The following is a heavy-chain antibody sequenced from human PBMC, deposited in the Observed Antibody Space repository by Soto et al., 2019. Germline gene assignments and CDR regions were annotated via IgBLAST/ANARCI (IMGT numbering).Heavy chain of an antibody. D-gene: IGHD6-19*01. J-gene: IGHJ4*02. CDR3: ARGSSGWSSIRLDD. CDR2: IYYSGSS. Sequence: SETLSLTCTVSSGSITSVNSYWSWIRQFPGKGLEWIGYIYYSGSSYYNPSLKGRVTISEDTSKKQFSLKLNSVTAADTAVYYCARGSSGWSSIRLDDWGQGTLVTVYS. CDR1: SGSITSVNSY. V-gene: IGHV4-31*03.